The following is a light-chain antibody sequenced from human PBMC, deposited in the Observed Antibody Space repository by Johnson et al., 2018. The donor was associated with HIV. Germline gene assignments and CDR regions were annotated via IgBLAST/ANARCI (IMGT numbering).Light chain of an antibody. CDR1: SSNMGNNY. CDR2: EDK. J-gene: IGLJ1*01. Sequence: QSVLTQPPSVSAAPGQQVTIPCYGSSSNMGNNYVSWYQQLAGTAPKLIRQEDKNRHSGSPDRFTGSKSGTTATLGLNGPHTGDEADDYCAPWVGSLTIGGVFGTGTKVTVL. V-gene: IGLV1-51*02. CDR3: APWVGSLTIGGV.